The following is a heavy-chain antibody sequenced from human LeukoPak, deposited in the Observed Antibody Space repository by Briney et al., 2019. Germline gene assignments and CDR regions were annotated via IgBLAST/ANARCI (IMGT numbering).Heavy chain of an antibody. CDR1: GGSIRSYY. D-gene: IGHD4-17*01. CDR3: ARAVGDYTFDY. Sequence: PSETLSLTCTVSGGSIRSYYWSWFRQPPGKGLEWIAYISNTGSTKYNPSLRSRVTISVDTSKNQFSLKLSSVTAGDTAVYYCARAVGDYTFDYWGQGALVTVSS. V-gene: IGHV4-59*01. CDR2: ISNTGST. J-gene: IGHJ4*02.